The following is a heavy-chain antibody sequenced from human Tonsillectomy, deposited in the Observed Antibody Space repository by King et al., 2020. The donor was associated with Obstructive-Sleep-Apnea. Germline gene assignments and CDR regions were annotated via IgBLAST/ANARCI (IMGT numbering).Heavy chain of an antibody. V-gene: IGHV3-7*03. D-gene: IGHD6-25*01. J-gene: IGHJ4*02. CDR2: IKQDGSGK. CDR3: ARDKTAAAALGY. CDR1: GFTFTSYW. Sequence: VQLVESGGGLVQSGGSLRLSCAASGFTFTSYWMSWVRQAPGKGLEWVANIKQDGSGKYYVDSVKGRFTISRDNAKNSLYLQMNSLRAEDTAMYYCARDKTAAAALGYWGQGTLVTVSS.